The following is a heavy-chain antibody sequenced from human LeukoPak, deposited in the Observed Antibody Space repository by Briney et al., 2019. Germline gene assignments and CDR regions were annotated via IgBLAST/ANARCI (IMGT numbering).Heavy chain of an antibody. CDR1: GFTFSSYA. V-gene: IGHV3-23*01. CDR3: AKSIVRNLWFGTAN. CDR2: ISGSGGST. J-gene: IGHJ4*02. D-gene: IGHD3-10*01. Sequence: GGSLRLSCVASGFTFSSYAMSWVRQAPGKGLEWVSAISGSGGSTYYADSVKGRFTISRDNSKNTLYLQMNSLRAEDTAVYYCAKSIVRNLWFGTANWGQGTLVTVSS.